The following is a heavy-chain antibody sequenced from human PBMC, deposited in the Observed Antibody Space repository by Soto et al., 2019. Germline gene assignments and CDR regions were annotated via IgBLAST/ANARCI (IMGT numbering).Heavy chain of an antibody. D-gene: IGHD6-13*01. CDR1: GFTFSSYD. CDR3: ARLTTYSQSDGAFDI. Sequence: GGSLRLSCAASGFTFSSYDMHWVRQATGKGLEWVSAIGTAGDTYYPGSVKGRFTISRENAKNSLYLQMNSLRAGDTAVYYCARLTTYSQSDGAFDIWGQGTMVTVSS. V-gene: IGHV3-13*01. CDR2: IGTAGDT. J-gene: IGHJ3*02.